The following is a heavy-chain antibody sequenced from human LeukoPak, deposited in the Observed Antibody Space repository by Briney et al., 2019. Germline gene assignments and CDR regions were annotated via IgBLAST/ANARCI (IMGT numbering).Heavy chain of an antibody. V-gene: IGHV3-74*01. CDR2: ISTDGSAT. Sequence: GGSLRLSCAASGFTFSNYWMQWVRQVPGKGLVWVSLISTDGSATRYADSVKGRFTISRDNAKNTVYLQMNSLRAEDTAVYYCARDVAMSQDYWGQGILVTVSS. D-gene: IGHD5-18*01. CDR3: ARDVAMSQDY. CDR1: GFTFSNYW. J-gene: IGHJ4*02.